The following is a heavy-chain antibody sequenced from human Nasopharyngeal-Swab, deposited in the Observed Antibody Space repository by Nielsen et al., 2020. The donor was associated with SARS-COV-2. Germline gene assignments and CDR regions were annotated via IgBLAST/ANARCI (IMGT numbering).Heavy chain of an antibody. D-gene: IGHD1-20*01. Sequence: ASVKVSCKASGYTFTSYYLHWVRQAPGQGLEWMGIINPTDGSTSYAQKFEGRVTMTRVTSTSTVYMELNSLRSEDTPVYYCTILLPFRITRTSRMDVWGQGTTVTVSS. CDR3: TILLPFRITRTSRMDV. V-gene: IGHV1-46*01. CDR2: INPTDGST. CDR1: GYTFTSYY. J-gene: IGHJ6*02.